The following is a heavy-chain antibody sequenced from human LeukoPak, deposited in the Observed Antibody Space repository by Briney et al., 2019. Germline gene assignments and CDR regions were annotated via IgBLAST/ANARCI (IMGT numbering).Heavy chain of an antibody. Sequence: SETLSLTCTVSGGSISNYYWSWIRQPPGKGLEWIGYISYSGSTNYNPSLKSRVTISVDTSKNQFSLRLTSVTAADTAVFYCAREWCSRTSCAFDIWGQGTRVTVSS. D-gene: IGHD2-2*01. V-gene: IGHV4-59*01. J-gene: IGHJ3*02. CDR3: AREWCSRTSCAFDI. CDR2: ISYSGST. CDR1: GGSISNYY.